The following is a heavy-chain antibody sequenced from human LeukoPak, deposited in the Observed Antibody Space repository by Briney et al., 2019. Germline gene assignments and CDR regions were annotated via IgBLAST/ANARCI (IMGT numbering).Heavy chain of an antibody. J-gene: IGHJ3*02. CDR3: ARAEIFQVAGPDAFDI. D-gene: IGHD6-19*01. V-gene: IGHV1-2*02. CDR1: GYTFTGYY. CDR2: INPNSGGT. Sequence: ASVKVSCKAPGYTFTGYYMHWVRQAPGQGLEWMGWINPNSGGTNYAQKFQGRVTMTRDTSISTAYMELSRLRSDDTAVYYCARAEIFQVAGPDAFDIWGQGTMVTVSS.